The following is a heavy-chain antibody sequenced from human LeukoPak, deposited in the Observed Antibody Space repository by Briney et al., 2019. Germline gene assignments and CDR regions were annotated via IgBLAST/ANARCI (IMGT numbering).Heavy chain of an antibody. CDR2: IVPILGIA. D-gene: IGHD5-18*01. CDR3: ARDQGDNSYGYYAIWYAFDV. Sequence: SVKVSCKSSGYTFTSYGIIWVRQAPGLGLEWMGRIVPILGIANYAQEFQGRLIITADKATSSAYMELSSLRSEDTAVYYCARDQGDNSYGYYAIWYAFDVWGQGTMVTVSS. J-gene: IGHJ3*01. CDR1: GYTFTSYG. V-gene: IGHV1-69*04.